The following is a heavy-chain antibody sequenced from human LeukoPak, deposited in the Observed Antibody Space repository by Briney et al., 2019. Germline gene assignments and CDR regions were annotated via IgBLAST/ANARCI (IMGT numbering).Heavy chain of an antibody. Sequence: PSETLSLTCTVSGDSITSCSSYRGWIRQPPGKGLEWIGSLYYSGSSYYNPSLKSRVTISADTSKKQFSLKRTSVTAADTAVYYCVIMAGYWGQGTLVTVSS. CDR1: GDSITSCSSY. CDR2: LYYSGSS. J-gene: IGHJ4*02. V-gene: IGHV4-39*01. D-gene: IGHD5-24*01. CDR3: VIMAGY.